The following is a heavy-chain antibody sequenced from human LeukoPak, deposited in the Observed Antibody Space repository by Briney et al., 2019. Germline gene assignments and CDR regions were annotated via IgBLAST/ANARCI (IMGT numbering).Heavy chain of an antibody. Sequence: GGSLRLSCAASGFTFSSYAMHWVRQAPGKGLEWVAVISYDGSNKYYADSVKGRFTISRDNSKNTLYLQMNSLRVEDAALYYCARNYPDGGGGRYFDWLPVFWGQGTLVTVSS. J-gene: IGHJ4*02. CDR1: GFTFSSYA. CDR2: ISYDGSNK. D-gene: IGHD3-9*01. V-gene: IGHV3-30-3*01. CDR3: ARNYPDGGGGRYFDWLPVF.